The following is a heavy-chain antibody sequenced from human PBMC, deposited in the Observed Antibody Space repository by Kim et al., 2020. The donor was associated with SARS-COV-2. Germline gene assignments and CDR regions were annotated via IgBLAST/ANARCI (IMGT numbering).Heavy chain of an antibody. CDR2: LSGGSSNV. Sequence: GGSLRLSCAASGFTFNTYPMSWVRQTPGKGLEWVSSLSGGSSNVYYADSVKGRFTTSRDNFKNTLYLQMNSLIAEDTAVYYCVKGRTSAHYSFDYWG. CDR1: GFTFNTYP. CDR3: VKGRTSAHYSFDY. J-gene: IGHJ4*01. D-gene: IGHD2-2*01. V-gene: IGHV3-23*01.